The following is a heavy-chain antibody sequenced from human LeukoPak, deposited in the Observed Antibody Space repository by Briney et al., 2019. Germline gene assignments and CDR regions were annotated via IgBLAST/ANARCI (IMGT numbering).Heavy chain of an antibody. J-gene: IGHJ6*02. CDR2: IYYSGST. D-gene: IGHD6-19*01. CDR1: GGSISSSSYY. CDR3: ARRPDLGGGWYVFYYYYGMDV. Sequence: SETLSLTCTVSGGSISSSSYYWGWIRQPPGKGLEWIGSIYYSGSTYYNPSLKSRVTISVDTSKNQFSLKLSSVTAADTAVYYCARRPDLGGGWYVFYYYYGMDVWGQGTLVTVSS. V-gene: IGHV4-39*01.